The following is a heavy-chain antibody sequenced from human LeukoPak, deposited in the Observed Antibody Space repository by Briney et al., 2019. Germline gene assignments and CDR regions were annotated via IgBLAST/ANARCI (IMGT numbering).Heavy chain of an antibody. V-gene: IGHV3-21*01. Sequence: GGSLRLSCATSGFTFSSYSMNWVRQAPGKGLEWVSSISSSSSYIYYADSVKGRFTISRDNAKNSLYLQMNSLRAEDTAVYYCARSRIWNFDYWGQGTLVTVSS. D-gene: IGHD1-1*01. CDR2: ISSSSSYI. J-gene: IGHJ4*02. CDR3: ARSRIWNFDY. CDR1: GFTFSSYS.